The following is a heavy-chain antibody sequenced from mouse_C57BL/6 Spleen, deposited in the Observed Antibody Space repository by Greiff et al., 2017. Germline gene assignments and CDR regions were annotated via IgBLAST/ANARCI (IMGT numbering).Heavy chain of an antibody. J-gene: IGHJ1*03. Sequence: EVKLVESGPGLVKPSQSLSLTCSVTGYSITSGYYWNWIRQFPGNKLEWMGYISYDGSNNYNPSLKNRISITRDTSKNQFFLKLNSVTTEDTATYYCARDNDYDWDWYFDVWGTGTTVTVSS. V-gene: IGHV3-6*01. CDR1: GYSITSGYY. CDR3: ARDNDYDWDWYFDV. D-gene: IGHD2-4*01. CDR2: ISYDGSN.